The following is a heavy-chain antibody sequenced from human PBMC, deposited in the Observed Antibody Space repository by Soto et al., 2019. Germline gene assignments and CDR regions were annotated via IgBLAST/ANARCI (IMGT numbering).Heavy chain of an antibody. CDR3: AKVLGGTSSWYDI. CDR1: GFTFSSYG. Sequence: GGSLRLSCAASGFTFSSYGMHWVRQAPGKGLEWVAVISYDGSNKYYADSVKGRFTISRDNSKDTLYLQMNSLRAEDTAVYYCAKVLGGTSSWYDIWGQGTMVTVSS. D-gene: IGHD6-13*01. V-gene: IGHV3-30*18. CDR2: ISYDGSNK. J-gene: IGHJ3*02.